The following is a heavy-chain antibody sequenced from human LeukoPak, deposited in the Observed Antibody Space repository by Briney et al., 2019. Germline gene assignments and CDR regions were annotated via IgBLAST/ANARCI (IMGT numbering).Heavy chain of an antibody. V-gene: IGHV1-46*01. CDR2: IYPRDGST. Sequence: ASVKVSCKASSYTFTSYGISWVRQAPGQGLEWMGMIYPRDGSTSYAQKFQGRVTVTRDTSTSTVHMELSGLRSEDTAVYYCARDQEGFDYWGQGTLVTVSS. CDR1: SYTFTSYG. J-gene: IGHJ4*02. CDR3: ARDQEGFDY.